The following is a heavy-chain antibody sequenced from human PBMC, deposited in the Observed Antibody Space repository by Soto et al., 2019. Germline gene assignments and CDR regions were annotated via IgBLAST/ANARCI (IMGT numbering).Heavy chain of an antibody. D-gene: IGHD5-12*01. V-gene: IGHV3-30-3*01. Sequence: QVQLVESGGGVVQPGRSLRLSCAASGFTFSSYAMHWVRQAPGKGLEWVAVISYDGSNKYYADSVKGRFTISRDKSKNSLYLQLNRLRAEDTAVYNCAREGVVATIEGWFDHWGQGTLVTVSS. CDR2: ISYDGSNK. CDR3: AREGVVATIEGWFDH. J-gene: IGHJ5*02. CDR1: GFTFSSYA.